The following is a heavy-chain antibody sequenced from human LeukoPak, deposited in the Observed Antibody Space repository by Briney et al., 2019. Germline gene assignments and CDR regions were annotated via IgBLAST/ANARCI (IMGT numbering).Heavy chain of an antibody. J-gene: IGHJ4*02. CDR2: ISSSSSTI. V-gene: IGHV3-48*01. D-gene: IGHD1-1*01. CDR1: GLSLSSNS. CDR3: VRGIWNGPYY. Sequence: PGGSLRLSCAASGLSLSSNSMNWFRQAPGKGLEWVSYISSSSSTIYYADSVKGRFTISRDNAKNSPYLQMNSLRAEDTAVYYCVRGIWNGPYYWGQGTLVTVSS.